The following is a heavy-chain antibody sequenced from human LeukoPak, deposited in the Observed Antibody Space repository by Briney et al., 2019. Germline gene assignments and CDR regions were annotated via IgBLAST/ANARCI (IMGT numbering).Heavy chain of an antibody. J-gene: IGHJ6*04. Sequence: ASVKVSCKASGYTFTSYDINWVRQATGQGLEWMGWMNPNRGNTGYAQKFQGRVTMTRNTSISTAYMELSSLRSEDTAVYYCARLSFLGYSSSFPILDVWGKGTTVTVSS. CDR3: ARLSFLGYSSSFPILDV. CDR2: MNPNRGNT. CDR1: GYTFTSYD. D-gene: IGHD6-6*01. V-gene: IGHV1-8*01.